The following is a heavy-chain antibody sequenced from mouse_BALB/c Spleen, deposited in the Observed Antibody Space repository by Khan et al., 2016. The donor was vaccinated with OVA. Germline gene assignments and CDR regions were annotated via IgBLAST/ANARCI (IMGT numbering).Heavy chain of an antibody. CDR3: AHPFYDSGDFDV. J-gene: IGHJ1*01. Sequence: VRLQQSGAELVKPGASVKLSCTASGFNIKDTYLHWVKQRPEQGLEWIGRIAPANGNTKYDPKFQGKATITADTSPNTSYLQLNSLTSEDTAVYYCAHPFYDSGDFDVWGEGTTVTVSS. CDR1: GFNIKDTY. V-gene: IGHV14-3*02. D-gene: IGHD1-1*01. CDR2: IAPANGNT.